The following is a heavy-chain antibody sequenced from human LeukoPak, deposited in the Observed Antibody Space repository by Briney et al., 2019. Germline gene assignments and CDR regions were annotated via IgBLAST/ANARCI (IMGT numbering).Heavy chain of an antibody. J-gene: IGHJ4*02. CDR2: INSDGHTT. CDR1: GFTFCNSW. V-gene: IGHV3-74*01. Sequence: GTLRRSCAAYGFTFCNSWMVRLAQAPGKERVRVSRINSDGHTTSYADSVKGRFTVSRDNAKITLYLQMSSLRAEDTAVYYCASGYGDYVDYWGQGTLVTVSS. D-gene: IGHD4-17*01. CDR3: ASGYGDYVDY.